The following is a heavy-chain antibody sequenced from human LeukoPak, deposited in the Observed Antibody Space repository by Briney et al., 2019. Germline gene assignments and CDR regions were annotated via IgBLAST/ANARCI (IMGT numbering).Heavy chain of an antibody. V-gene: IGHV1-18*01. CDR2: ISAYNGNT. D-gene: IGHD3-10*01. J-gene: IGHJ5*02. Sequence: AXVKVSXXASGYTFTSYGISWVRQAPGQGLEWMGWISAYNGNTNYAQKLQGRVTMTTDTSTSTAYMELRSLRSDDTAVYYCARDXSMVRDPFFWFDPWGQGTLVTVSS. CDR3: ARDXSMVRDPFFWFDP. CDR1: GYTFTSYG.